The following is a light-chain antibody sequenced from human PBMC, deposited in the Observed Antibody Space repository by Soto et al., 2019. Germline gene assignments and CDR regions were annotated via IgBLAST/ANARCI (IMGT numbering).Light chain of an antibody. CDR2: DAS. CDR3: QQRSNWPLT. CDR1: QSVSSY. Sequence: EIVLTQSPATLSLSPGERATLSCRASQSVSSYLAWYQQKPGQAPRLLIYDASNRATGIPARFSGSASGTDFTLTISSLEPEDFAFYYCQQRSNWPLTFGGGTKVEIK. V-gene: IGKV3-11*01. J-gene: IGKJ4*01.